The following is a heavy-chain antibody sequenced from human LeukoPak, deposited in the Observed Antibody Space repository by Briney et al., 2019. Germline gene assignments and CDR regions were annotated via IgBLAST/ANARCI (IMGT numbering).Heavy chain of an antibody. CDR2: ISAYNGNT. Sequence: ASVKVSCKASGYTFTSYGISWVRQAPGQGLEWMGWISAYNGNTNYAQKLQGRVTMTTDTSTSTAYMELRSLRSDDTAVYYCARQYRYQPRYYFDYWGQGTLVTVSS. V-gene: IGHV1-18*01. CDR3: ARQYRYQPRYYFDY. J-gene: IGHJ4*02. D-gene: IGHD2-2*01. CDR1: GYTFTSYG.